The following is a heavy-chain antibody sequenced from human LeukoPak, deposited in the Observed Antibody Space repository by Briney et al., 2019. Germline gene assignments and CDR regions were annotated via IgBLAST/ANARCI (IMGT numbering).Heavy chain of an antibody. CDR2: IIPIFGTA. CDR1: GYTFTGYY. J-gene: IGHJ4*02. D-gene: IGHD5-18*01. CDR3: ARGVGYSYIDY. Sequence: ASVKVSCKASGYTFTGYYMHWVRQAPGQGLEWMGGIIPIFGTANYAQKFQGRVTITADKSTSTAYMELSSLRSEDTAVYYCARGVGYSYIDYWGQGTLVTVSS. V-gene: IGHV1-69*06.